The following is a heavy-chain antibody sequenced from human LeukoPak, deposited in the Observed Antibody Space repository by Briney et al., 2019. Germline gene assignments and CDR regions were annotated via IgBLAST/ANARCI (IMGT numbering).Heavy chain of an antibody. D-gene: IGHD3-10*01. J-gene: IGHJ3*02. CDR2: IIPGFGTA. CDR3: AREPEPAITMVRGEVFDI. Sequence: SVNVSCKASGGTFSSYVISWVRQAPGQGLEWMGGIIPGFGTANYAQKFRGTVTITADVSATTVYMVLNSLRSEDTAVYYCAREPEPAITMVRGEVFDIWGQGTMVIVSS. CDR1: GGTFSSYV. V-gene: IGHV1-69*13.